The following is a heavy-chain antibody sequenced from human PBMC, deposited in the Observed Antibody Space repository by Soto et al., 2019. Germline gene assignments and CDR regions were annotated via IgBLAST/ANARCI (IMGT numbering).Heavy chain of an antibody. J-gene: IGHJ6*02. V-gene: IGHV1-3*01. CDR3: ERGLWEAGNYYLDV. D-gene: IGHD4-4*01. CDR1: GYSFTGYA. CDR2: INAGNGKT. Sequence: ASVKVSCKASGYSFTGYAIHWVRQAPGQRLEWMGWINAGNGKTKYSQKFQGRLTITRDTSASTVYMDLTGLRSEDTAVYYCERGLWEAGNYYLDVWGQGTTVTVSS.